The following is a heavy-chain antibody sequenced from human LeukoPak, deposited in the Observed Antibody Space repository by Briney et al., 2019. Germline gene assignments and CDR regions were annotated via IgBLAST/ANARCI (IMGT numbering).Heavy chain of an antibody. V-gene: IGHV3-53*01. CDR3: GRGGSVGSYYYFDY. CDR1: GFTVRNTY. J-gene: IGHJ4*02. CDR2: IYSGGNT. Sequence: PGGSLRLSCAASGFTVRNTYMIWVRQAPGKGLEWVSVIYSGGNTYYADAVKGRFTTSRDNSKNTLFLQMNSLRAEDTAVYFCGRGGSVGSYYYFDYWGQGTLVTVSS. D-gene: IGHD1-26*01.